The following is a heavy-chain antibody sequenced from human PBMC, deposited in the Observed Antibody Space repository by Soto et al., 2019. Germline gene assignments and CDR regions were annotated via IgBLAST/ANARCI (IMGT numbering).Heavy chain of an antibody. CDR2: ITPLFGTP. J-gene: IGHJ4*02. V-gene: IGHV1-69*13. D-gene: IGHD3-22*01. CDR1: GGTFNKYA. Sequence: GASVKVSCKASGGTFNKYAIDWVRQAPGQGLEWMGGITPLFGTPNYAQRFQGRVTISADEVTSTAYMELRSLRSDDTGVYYCARQCDYDTSGDYYAYWGQGTLVTVSS. CDR3: ARQCDYDTSGDYYAY.